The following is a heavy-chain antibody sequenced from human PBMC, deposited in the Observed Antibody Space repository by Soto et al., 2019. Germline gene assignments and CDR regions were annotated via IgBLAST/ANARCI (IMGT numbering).Heavy chain of an antibody. D-gene: IGHD1-26*01. Sequence: TGGSLRLSCAVSGFTFSSYWMSWVRQTPGKGLEWVANINQDGSEKYYVDSVKGRFTISRDNAKNSLYLQMNSLRAEDTAVYYCARELIVGPAEYFQHWGQGXLVTVYS. CDR2: INQDGSEK. V-gene: IGHV3-7*01. CDR1: GFTFSSYW. J-gene: IGHJ1*01. CDR3: ARELIVGPAEYFQH.